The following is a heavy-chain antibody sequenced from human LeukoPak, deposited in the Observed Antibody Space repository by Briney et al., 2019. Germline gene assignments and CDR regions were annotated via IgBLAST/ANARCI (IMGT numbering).Heavy chain of an antibody. CDR3: SRESGAFSPFGY. CDR1: GGXISRTNW. J-gene: IGHJ4*02. V-gene: IGHV4-4*02. CDR2: ISLSGRT. D-gene: IGHD1-26*01. Sequence: PSGTLSLTCDVSGGXISRTNWWSWVRQSPGQGLEWIGEISLSGRTNYNPSLQSRVTMSLDESKNQHSLDLASVTAADTAVYYCSRESGAFSPFGYWGQGTLVIVSS.